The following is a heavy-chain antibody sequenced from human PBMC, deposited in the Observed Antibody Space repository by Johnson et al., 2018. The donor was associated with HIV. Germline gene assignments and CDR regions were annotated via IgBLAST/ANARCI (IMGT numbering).Heavy chain of an antibody. D-gene: IGHD3-22*01. J-gene: IGHJ3*02. CDR2: IYSGGST. Sequence: VHLVESGGGLVQPGGSLTLSCAASGFTVSSNYMSWVRQAPGKGLEWVSVIYSGGSTYYADYVKGRFTISRDNSKNTLYLQMNSVRADDTAVYFCASSVNVQGGYDIWGQGTMVTASS. CDR3: ASSVNVQGGYDI. V-gene: IGHV3-66*01. CDR1: GFTVSSNY.